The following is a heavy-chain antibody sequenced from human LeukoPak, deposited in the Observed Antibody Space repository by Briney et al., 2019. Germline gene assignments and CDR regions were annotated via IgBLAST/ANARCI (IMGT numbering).Heavy chain of an antibody. CDR1: GFTFNDYY. D-gene: IGHD6-13*01. V-gene: IGHV3-11*01. J-gene: IGHJ6*02. Sequence: GGSLRLSCAASGFTFNDYYMSWVRQAPGKGLEWLSNIGETGSTIYYAASVKGRFTISRDNANNSLFLHMNSLRVEDTAVYYCARDRVTYSSSWFRRGALDVWGQGTTVTVSS. CDR3: ARDRVTYSSSWFRRGALDV. CDR2: IGETGSTI.